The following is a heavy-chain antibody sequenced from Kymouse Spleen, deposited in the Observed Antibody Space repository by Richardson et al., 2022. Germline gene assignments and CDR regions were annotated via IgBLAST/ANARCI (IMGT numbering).Heavy chain of an antibody. CDR1: GFTFSGSA. Sequence: EVQLVESGGGLVQPGGSLKLSCAASGFTFSGSAMHWVRQASGKGLEWVGRIRSKANSYATAYAASVKGRFTISRDDSKNTAYLQMNSLKTEDTAVYYCTRQGSFSDYWGQGTLVTVSS. J-gene: IGHJ4*02. D-gene: IGHD3-10*01,IGHD3-16*02. V-gene: IGHV3-73*02. CDR3: TRQGSFSDY. CDR2: IRSKANSYAT.